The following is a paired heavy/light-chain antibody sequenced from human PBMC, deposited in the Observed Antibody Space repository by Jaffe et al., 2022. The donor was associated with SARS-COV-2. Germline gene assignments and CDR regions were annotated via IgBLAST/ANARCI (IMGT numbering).Light chain of an antibody. CDR2: DVS. Sequence: QSALTQPASVSGSPGQSITISCTGTSSDIGDYDYVSWYQQHPGKAPKLTIYDVSNRPSGVSNRFSGSKSGNTASLTISGLQAEDEADYYCSSYTSSRTLEFGGGTKLTVL. CDR1: SSDIGDYDY. J-gene: IGLJ3*02. V-gene: IGLV2-14*01. CDR3: SSYTSSRTLE.
Heavy chain of an antibody. CDR2: ISTSGSTI. CDR1: GFTFSDYY. Sequence: QVQLVESGGGLVKPGGSLRLSCAASGFTFSDYYMNWIRQAPGKGLEWISYISTSGSTIYYADSVKGRFTISRDNAKNSLYLQMNSLRAEDTAVYYCASSEYTSGWYALDHWGQGTLVTVSS. J-gene: IGHJ4*02. V-gene: IGHV3-11*01. D-gene: IGHD6-19*01. CDR3: ASSEYTSGWYALDH.